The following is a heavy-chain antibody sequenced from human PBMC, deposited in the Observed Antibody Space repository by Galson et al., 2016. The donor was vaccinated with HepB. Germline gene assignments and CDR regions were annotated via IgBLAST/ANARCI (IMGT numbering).Heavy chain of an antibody. CDR3: ARAGLGSKASFDN. D-gene: IGHD1-26*01. V-gene: IGHV4-39*01. CDR2: VYRGQT. Sequence: ETLSLTCTVSDGSISSSSFSWGWVRQPPGKGLERIGTVYRGQTYYNPSLAGRVTISVGMSTDLFSLRLTSLTAADTAVYYCARAGLGSKASFDNWGQGTLVAVSS. J-gene: IGHJ4*02. CDR1: DGSISSSSFS.